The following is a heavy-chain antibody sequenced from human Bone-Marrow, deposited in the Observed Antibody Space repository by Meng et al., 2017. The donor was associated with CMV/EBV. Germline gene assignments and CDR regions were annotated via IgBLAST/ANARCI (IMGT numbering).Heavy chain of an antibody. Sequence: SCAASGFTFSSYAMSWVRQAPGKGPEWVSAISGSGGSTYYADSVKGRFTISRDNSKNTLYLQMNSLRAEDTAVYYCAKDIRAAARLRAHIGNYGIDFWGQGTTVTVSS. CDR3: AKDIRAAARLRAHIGNYGIDF. CDR2: ISGSGGST. CDR1: GFTFSSYA. D-gene: IGHD6-6*01. V-gene: IGHV3-23*01. J-gene: IGHJ6*02.